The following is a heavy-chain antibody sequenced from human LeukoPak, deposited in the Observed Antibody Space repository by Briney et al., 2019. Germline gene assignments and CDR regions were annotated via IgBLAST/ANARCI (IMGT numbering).Heavy chain of an antibody. D-gene: IGHD3-3*01. J-gene: IGHJ6*02. CDR1: GFTFSSYW. CDR2: IISDGSSA. CDR3: ARDLGEWVTYYDFWSGPRIGDYYGMDV. V-gene: IGHV3-74*01. Sequence: GGSLRLSCAASGFTFSSYWMHWVRQAPGKGPVWVSRIISDGSSATYADSVKGRFTISRDNSKNTLYLQMNSLRAEDTAVYYCARDLGEWVTYYDFWSGPRIGDYYGMDVWGQGTTVTVSS.